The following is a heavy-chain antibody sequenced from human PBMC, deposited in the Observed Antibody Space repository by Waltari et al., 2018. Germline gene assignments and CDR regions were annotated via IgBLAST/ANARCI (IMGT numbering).Heavy chain of an antibody. J-gene: IGHJ4*02. Sequence: EVQLVQSGGGLVQPGGSLRLSCAASGFTFSRNWMSWVRQAPGKGLEWVGNIKHDGSEELYVDSVKGRFTSSRDNPKNSLYLQMNSLRAEDTAVYYCARDAARGTIDYWGQGTQVTVSS. CDR3: ARDAARGTIDY. V-gene: IGHV3-7*01. D-gene: IGHD3-16*01. CDR1: GFTFSRNW. CDR2: IKHDGSEE.